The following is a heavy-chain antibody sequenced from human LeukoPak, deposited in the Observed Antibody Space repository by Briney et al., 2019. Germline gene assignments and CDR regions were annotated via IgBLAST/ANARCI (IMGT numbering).Heavy chain of an antibody. D-gene: IGHD4-17*01. J-gene: IGHJ4*02. CDR3: ATPPTVTRNY. CDR2: ISGSGGRT. CDR1: GFTFSSYA. V-gene: IGHV3-23*01. Sequence: PGGSLRLSCAASGFTFSSYAMSWVRQAPGKGLEWVSSISGSGGRTHYTDSVKGRFTISRDNSKNTLYLQMSSLRAEDTAVYYCATPPTVTRNYWGQGTLVTVSS.